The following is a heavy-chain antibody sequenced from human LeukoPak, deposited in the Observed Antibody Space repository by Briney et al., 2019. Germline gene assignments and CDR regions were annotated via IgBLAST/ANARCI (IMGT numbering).Heavy chain of an antibody. J-gene: IGHJ3*02. CDR1: GGSISSSSYY. CDR2: IYYSGST. CDR3: ARNGGNSYAFDI. V-gene: IGHV4-39*01. D-gene: IGHD4-23*01. Sequence: PSETLSLTCTVSGGSISSSSYYWGWIRQPPGKGLEWIGSIYYSGSTYYNPSLKSRVTISVDTSKNQFSLKLSSVTAADTAVYYCARNGGNSYAFDIWGQGTMVTVSS.